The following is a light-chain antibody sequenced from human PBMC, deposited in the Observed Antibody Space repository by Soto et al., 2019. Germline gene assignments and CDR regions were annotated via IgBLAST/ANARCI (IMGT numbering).Light chain of an antibody. CDR1: SSDVWSFNF. CDR2: EVT. J-gene: IGLJ1*01. Sequence: QSALTQPASVSGSLGQSITISCTRPSSDVWSFNFVSWYQQHPDKAPQVLIYEVTKRPPGVSNRFSCSNSGNTASLTISGLQADDEADYCCCSDAGSSSYVFGTGTKLTVL. V-gene: IGLV2-23*02. CDR3: CSDAGSSSYV.